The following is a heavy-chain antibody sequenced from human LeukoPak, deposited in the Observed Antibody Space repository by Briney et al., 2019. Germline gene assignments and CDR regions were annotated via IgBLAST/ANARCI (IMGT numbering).Heavy chain of an antibody. CDR3: ARGRVSSSTWYSTYYYFFYMDF. Sequence: SSETLSLTCTVSGYSISSDYYWGWIRQPPGKGLEWIGYVDHTGSTKFNPSLNGRVSISRDTSNNFFSLRLRSVTAADTAVYFCARGRVSSSTWYSTYYYFFYMDFWGKGTTVTVSS. J-gene: IGHJ6*03. CDR1: GYSISSDYY. D-gene: IGHD4-11*01. V-gene: IGHV4-61*03. CDR2: VDHTGST.